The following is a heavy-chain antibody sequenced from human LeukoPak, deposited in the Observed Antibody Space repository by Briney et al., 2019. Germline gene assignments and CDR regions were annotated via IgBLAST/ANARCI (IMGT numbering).Heavy chain of an antibody. D-gene: IGHD3-10*01. Sequence: ASVKVSCKASGYTFTNYYMHWVRQDPGQGLEWMGWINPNSGGTNYAQKFQGRVTMTRDTSISTAYMELSRLRSDDTAVYYCARVIRSGSGSYYPFDYWGQGTLVTVSS. CDR1: GYTFTNYY. V-gene: IGHV1-2*02. CDR2: INPNSGGT. CDR3: ARVIRSGSGSYYPFDY. J-gene: IGHJ4*02.